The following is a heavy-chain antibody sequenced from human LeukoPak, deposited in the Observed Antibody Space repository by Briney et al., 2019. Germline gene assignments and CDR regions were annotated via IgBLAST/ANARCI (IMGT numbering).Heavy chain of an antibody. Sequence: SKTLSLTCAVSGYSISSGYYWGWIRQPPGKGLEWIGSIYHSGSTYYNPSLKSRVTISVDTSKNQFSLKLSSVTAADTAVYYCARGDYYGSGSYWPLYYYYGMDVWGKGTTVTVSS. D-gene: IGHD3-10*01. V-gene: IGHV4-38-2*01. CDR3: ARGDYYGSGSYWPLYYYYGMDV. CDR1: GYSISSGYY. CDR2: IYHSGST. J-gene: IGHJ6*04.